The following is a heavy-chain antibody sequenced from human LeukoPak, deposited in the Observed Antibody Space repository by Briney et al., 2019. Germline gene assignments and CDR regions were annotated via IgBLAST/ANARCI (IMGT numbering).Heavy chain of an antibody. V-gene: IGHV1/OR15-2*02. CDR3: ARDGPSPWELLNDY. CDR1: GYIFTGYY. D-gene: IGHD1-26*01. Sequence: ASVKVSCKPSGYIFTGYYMHWVGQAPGQGLEWMGGIIPIFGTANYAQKLQGRDTITTDTSTSTANMELRSLRSNDTAVYYCARDGPSPWELLNDYWGQGTLVTVSS. CDR2: IIPIFGTA. J-gene: IGHJ4*02.